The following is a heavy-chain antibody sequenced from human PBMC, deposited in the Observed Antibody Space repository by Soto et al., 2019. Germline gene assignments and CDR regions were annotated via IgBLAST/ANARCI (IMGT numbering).Heavy chain of an antibody. CDR2: ISSSSSYI. V-gene: IGHV3-21*01. J-gene: IGHJ4*02. CDR1: GFTFSSYS. Sequence: GGSLRLSCAASGFTFSSYSMNWVRQAPGKGLEWVSSISSSSSYIYYADSVKGRFTISRDNAKNSLYLQMNSLRAEDTAVYYCARALGVATIGSGYWGQGTLVTVSS. D-gene: IGHD5-12*01. CDR3: ARALGVATIGSGY.